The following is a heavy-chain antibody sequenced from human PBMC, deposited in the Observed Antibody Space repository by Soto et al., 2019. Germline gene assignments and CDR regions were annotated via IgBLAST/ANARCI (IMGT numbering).Heavy chain of an antibody. V-gene: IGHV3-23*01. J-gene: IGHJ5*02. CDR3: AKWKKWLAYNWFDP. D-gene: IGHD6-19*01. Sequence: PGGSLRLSCAASGFTFSSFAMSWVRQAPGKGLEWVSGISGSGGSTYHADSVKGRFTISRDNSKNTLYLQMNSLRAEDTAVYYCAKWKKWLAYNWFDPWGQGTLVTVSS. CDR1: GFTFSSFA. CDR2: ISGSGGST.